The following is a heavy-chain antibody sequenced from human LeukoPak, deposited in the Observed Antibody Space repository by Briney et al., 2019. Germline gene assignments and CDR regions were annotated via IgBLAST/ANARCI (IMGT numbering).Heavy chain of an antibody. D-gene: IGHD3-16*02. J-gene: IGHJ4*02. CDR1: GFTVSSNY. CDR3: ARANYVWGSYHY. Sequence: GGSLRLSCAASGFTVSSNYMSWVRQAPGKGLEWASVIYSGGSTYYADSVKGRFTISRDNSKNTLYLQMNSLRAEDTAVYYCARANYVWGSYHYWGQGTLVTVSS. V-gene: IGHV3-53*01. CDR2: IYSGGST.